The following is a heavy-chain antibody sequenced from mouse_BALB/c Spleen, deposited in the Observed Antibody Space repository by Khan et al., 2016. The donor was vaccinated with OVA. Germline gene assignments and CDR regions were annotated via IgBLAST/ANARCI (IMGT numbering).Heavy chain of an antibody. V-gene: IGHV2-2*02. Sequence: QMQLEESGPGLVQPSQSLSITCTVSGFSLTTYGVHWVRQSPGKGLEWLGVIWSGGTTDYSAAFISRLSITKDNSKSQVFFKMNSLQANDTAIYYWARNYDYDEGLAYWGQGTLVTVSA. D-gene: IGHD2-4*01. J-gene: IGHJ3*01. CDR2: IWSGGTT. CDR1: GFSLTTYG. CDR3: ARNYDYDEGLAY.